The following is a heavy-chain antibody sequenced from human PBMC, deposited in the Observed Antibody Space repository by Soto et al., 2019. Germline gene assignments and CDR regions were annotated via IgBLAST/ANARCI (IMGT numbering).Heavy chain of an antibody. Sequence: GGSLRLSCAVSGFTFSNYAMHWVRQAPGKGLEWVALISYDGGNKYYADSVKGRFTISRDNSKNTLYLQMNSLRAEDTAVYYCAKDHRYHQIDYWGQGTLVTVSS. CDR1: GFTFSNYA. CDR3: AKDHRYHQIDY. J-gene: IGHJ4*02. D-gene: IGHD3-16*02. V-gene: IGHV3-30*18. CDR2: ISYDGGNK.